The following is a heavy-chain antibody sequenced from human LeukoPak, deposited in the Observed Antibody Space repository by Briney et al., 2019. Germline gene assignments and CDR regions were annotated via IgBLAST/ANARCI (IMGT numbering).Heavy chain of an antibody. V-gene: IGHV4-59*01. CDR1: GGSISSYY. CDR3: AILGYYGSGIDANWFDP. J-gene: IGHJ5*02. CDR2: IYYSGST. D-gene: IGHD3-10*01. Sequence: SETLSLTCTVSGGSISSYYWSWIRQLPGKGLEWIGYIYYSGSTNYNPSLKSRVTMSVDTSKNQFSLKLSSVTAADTAVYYCAILGYYGSGIDANWFDPWGQGTLVTVSS.